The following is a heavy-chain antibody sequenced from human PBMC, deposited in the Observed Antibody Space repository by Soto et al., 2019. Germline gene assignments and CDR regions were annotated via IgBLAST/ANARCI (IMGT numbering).Heavy chain of an antibody. Sequence: QVQLVESGGGVVKPGRSLRLSCAASGFTFSSYAMHWVRQAPGKGLEWVAVISYDGSNKYYADSVKGRFTISRDNSKNTLYLQMNSLRAEDTAVYYCARDVAPSTEGKLVWILGYWGQGTLVTVSS. CDR2: ISYDGSNK. V-gene: IGHV3-30-3*01. CDR1: GFTFSSYA. D-gene: IGHD6-6*01. CDR3: ARDVAPSTEGKLVWILGY. J-gene: IGHJ4*02.